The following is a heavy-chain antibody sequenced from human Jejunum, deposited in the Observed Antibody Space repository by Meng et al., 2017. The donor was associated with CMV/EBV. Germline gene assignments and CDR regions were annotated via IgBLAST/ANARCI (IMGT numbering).Heavy chain of an antibody. CDR1: GYTLTGYY. D-gene: IGHD6-6*01. Sequence: GYTLTGYYMHWVRQAPGQGLEWMGWINPNSGGANYAQKFQGRVTMTRDTSISTAYMELSRLRSDDTAVYYCARGRTSIVAYYFDYWGQGTLVTVSS. CDR3: ARGRTSIVAYYFDY. CDR2: INPNSGGA. J-gene: IGHJ4*02. V-gene: IGHV1-2*02.